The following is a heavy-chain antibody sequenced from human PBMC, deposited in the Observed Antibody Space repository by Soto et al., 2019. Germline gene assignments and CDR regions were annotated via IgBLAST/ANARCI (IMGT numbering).Heavy chain of an antibody. J-gene: IGHJ4*02. CDR2: INHSGST. CDR1: GGSFSVYY. D-gene: IGHD5-12*01. CDR3: ARGLRALRGYDY. Sequence: SGTLSLTCAVCGGSFSVYYWSWIRQPPGKGLEWIGEINHSGSTNYNPSLKSRVTISVDTSKNQFSLKLSSVTAADTAVYYCARGLRALRGYDYWGQGTLVTVSS. V-gene: IGHV4-34*01.